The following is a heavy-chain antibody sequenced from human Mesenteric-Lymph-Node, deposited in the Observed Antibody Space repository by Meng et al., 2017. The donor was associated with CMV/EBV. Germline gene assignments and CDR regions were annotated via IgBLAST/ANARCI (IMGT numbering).Heavy chain of an antibody. J-gene: IGHJ4*02. D-gene: IGHD2-2*02. CDR3: ARSPFGYCSSTSCYTNPYYFDY. V-gene: IGHV4-61*01. CDR2: IYYSGST. Sequence: SETLSLTCTVSGGSVSSGSYYWSWIRQPPGKGLEWIGYIYYSGSTNYNPSLKSRVTISVDTSKNQFSPKLSSVTAADTAVYYCARSPFGYCSSTSCYTNPYYFDYWGQGTLVTVSS. CDR1: GGSVSSGSYY.